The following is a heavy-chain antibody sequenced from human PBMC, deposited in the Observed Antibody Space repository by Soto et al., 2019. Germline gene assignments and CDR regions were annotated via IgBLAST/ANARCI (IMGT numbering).Heavy chain of an antibody. CDR2: IVVGSGNT. CDR3: VAGPYDSSGYYYF. CDR1: GFTFTSSA. J-gene: IGHJ4*02. Sequence: SVKVSCQASGFTFTSSAVQWVRQARGQRLEWIGWIVVGSGNTNYAQKFQERVTITRDMSTSTAYMELSSLRSEDTAVYYCVAGPYDSSGYYYFWGQGTLVTVSS. D-gene: IGHD3-22*01. V-gene: IGHV1-58*01.